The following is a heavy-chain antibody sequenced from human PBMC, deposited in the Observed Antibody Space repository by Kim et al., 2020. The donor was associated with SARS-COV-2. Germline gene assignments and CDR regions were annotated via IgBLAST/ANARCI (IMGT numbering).Heavy chain of an antibody. CDR1: GGSISSSNW. J-gene: IGHJ5*02. CDR2: IYHSGST. V-gene: IGHV4-4*02. Sequence: SETLSLTCAVSGGSISSSNWWSWVRQPPGTGLEWIGEIYHSGSTNYNPSLKSRVTISVDKSKNQFSLKLSSVTAADTAVYYCARDSSSWPQGANWFDPWGQGTLVTVSS. D-gene: IGHD6-13*01. CDR3: ARDSSSWPQGANWFDP.